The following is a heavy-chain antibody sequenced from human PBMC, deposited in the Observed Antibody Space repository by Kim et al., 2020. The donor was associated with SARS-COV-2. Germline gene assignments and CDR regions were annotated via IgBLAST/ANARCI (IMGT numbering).Heavy chain of an antibody. V-gene: IGHV5-51*01. Sequence: GESLKISCKGSGYSFTSYWIGWVRQMPGKGLEWMGIIYPGDSDTRYSPSFQGQVTISADKSISTAYLQWSSLKASDTAMYYCARRGIVATAYWYFDLWGRGTLVTVSS. CDR1: GYSFTSYW. J-gene: IGHJ2*01. CDR2: IYPGDSDT. D-gene: IGHD5-12*01. CDR3: ARRGIVATAYWYFDL.